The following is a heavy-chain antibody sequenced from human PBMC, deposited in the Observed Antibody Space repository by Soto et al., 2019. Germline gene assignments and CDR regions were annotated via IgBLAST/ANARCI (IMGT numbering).Heavy chain of an antibody. Sequence: EVQLVESGGGLVQPGRSLRLSCAASGFTFDDYAMHWVRQAPGKGLEWVSGISWNSGSIGYADSVKGRFTISRDNAKNSLYLQMNSLRAEDTALYYCAKGRAASSSPDYWGQGTLVTVSS. V-gene: IGHV3-9*01. CDR3: AKGRAASSSPDY. J-gene: IGHJ4*02. D-gene: IGHD6-6*01. CDR1: GFTFDDYA. CDR2: ISWNSGSI.